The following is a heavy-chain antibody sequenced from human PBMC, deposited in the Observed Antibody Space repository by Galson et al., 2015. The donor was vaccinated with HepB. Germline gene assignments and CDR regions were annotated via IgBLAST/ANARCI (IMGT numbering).Heavy chain of an antibody. D-gene: IGHD3-10*01. Sequence: SVKVSCKASGYTFTSYSMNWVRQAPGQGLEWMGWINTNTENPTYAKGFKGRYVFSLATSVSTAYLEISSLKAEDTAVYYCARNRGDNYGSGSYYQRQAFDIWGQGTTVTVSS. V-gene: IGHV7-4-1*02. CDR3: ARNRGDNYGSGSYYQRQAFDI. J-gene: IGHJ3*02. CDR1: GYTFTSYS. CDR2: INTNTENP.